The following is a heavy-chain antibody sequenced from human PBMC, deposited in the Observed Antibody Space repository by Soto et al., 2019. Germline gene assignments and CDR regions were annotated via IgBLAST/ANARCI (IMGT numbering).Heavy chain of an antibody. CDR3: AKEPVGPDWYFDL. CDR2: ISGSGIST. Sequence: GGSLRLSCAASGCTCRSYARSWVRQAPGKGLEWVSGISGSGISTHYADSVKGRFTVSRDNSKNTLYLQMNSLRAEDTAVYNCAKEPVGPDWYFDLWGRGTLVTVSS. CDR1: GCTCRSYA. J-gene: IGHJ2*01. V-gene: IGHV3-23*01.